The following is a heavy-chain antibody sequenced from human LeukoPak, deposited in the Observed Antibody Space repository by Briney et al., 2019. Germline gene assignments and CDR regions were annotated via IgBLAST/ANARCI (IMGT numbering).Heavy chain of an antibody. Sequence: SETLSLTCAVSGYSISSGYYWGWIRQPPGKGLEWIGSIYHSGSTYYSPSLKSRVTISVDTSKNQFSLKLSSVTAADTAVYYCARQDIVATFYYYYMDVWGKGTTVTVSS. CDR1: GYSISSGYY. CDR2: IYHSGST. J-gene: IGHJ6*03. D-gene: IGHD5-12*01. V-gene: IGHV4-38-2*01. CDR3: ARQDIVATFYYYYMDV.